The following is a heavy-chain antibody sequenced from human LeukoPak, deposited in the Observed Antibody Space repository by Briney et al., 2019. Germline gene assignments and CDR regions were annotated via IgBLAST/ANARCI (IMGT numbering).Heavy chain of an antibody. D-gene: IGHD6-19*01. CDR2: ISYDGSNK. CDR1: GFTFSSYA. Sequence: GGSLRLSCSASGFTFSSYAMHWVLQAPGKGLEWVAVISYDGSNKYYADSVKGRFTISRDNSKNTLYLQMNSLRAEDTAVYYCARDLAVAGTPLWGQGTLVTVSS. CDR3: ARDLAVAGTPL. V-gene: IGHV3-30*04. J-gene: IGHJ4*02.